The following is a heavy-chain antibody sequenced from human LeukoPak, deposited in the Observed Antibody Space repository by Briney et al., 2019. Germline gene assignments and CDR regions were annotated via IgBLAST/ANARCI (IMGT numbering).Heavy chain of an antibody. CDR1: GYTFTGHY. D-gene: IGHD2-15*01. Sequence: GASVKVSCKASGYTFTGHYMHWVRQAPGQGLEWMGWINPNSGGTNYAQKLQGRVTMTRDTSISTAYMELSRLRSDDTAVYYCAREGDCSDGSCYSWFDPWGQGTLVTVSS. CDR2: INPNSGGT. CDR3: AREGDCSDGSCYSWFDP. J-gene: IGHJ5*02. V-gene: IGHV1-2*02.